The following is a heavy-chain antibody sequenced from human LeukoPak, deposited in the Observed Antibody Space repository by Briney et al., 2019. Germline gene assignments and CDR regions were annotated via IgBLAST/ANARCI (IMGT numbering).Heavy chain of an antibody. CDR3: VGYDSSGYYSY. J-gene: IGHJ4*02. Sequence: GGSLRLSCAASGFTFSSSGMHGVRQAPGKGLEWVTFIRYDGTNKYYADSVKGRFTISRDNSKNTPYLQMNSLRAEDTAVYYCVGYDSSGYYSYWGQGTLVTVSS. D-gene: IGHD3-22*01. CDR1: GFTFSSSG. CDR2: IRYDGTNK. V-gene: IGHV3-30*02.